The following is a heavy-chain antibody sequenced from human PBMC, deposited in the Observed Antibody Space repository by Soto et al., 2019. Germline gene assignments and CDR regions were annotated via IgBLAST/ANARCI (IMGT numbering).Heavy chain of an antibody. CDR3: ARALYSSRVDY. V-gene: IGHV4-59*01. CDR2: VYYSGST. CDR1: GVSISSYY. D-gene: IGHD6-13*01. Sequence: SETLSLTCTVSGVSISSYYWSWIRQPPGKGLEWIGYVYYSGSTNYNPSLKSRVTISVDTSKNQFSLKLSSVTAADTAVYYCARALYSSRVDYWGQGTLVTVSS. J-gene: IGHJ4*02.